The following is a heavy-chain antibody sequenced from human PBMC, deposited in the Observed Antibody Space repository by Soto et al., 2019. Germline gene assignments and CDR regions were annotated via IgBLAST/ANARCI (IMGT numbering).Heavy chain of an antibody. CDR1: GFTFSDYA. CDR2: ISDSGGRT. Sequence: EVQLLESGGGLVQPGGSLRLSCAASGFTFSDYAMSWVRQAPGEGPEWASVISDSGGRTYYADSVRGRFTISRDNSKNTLSLQMNSLRAEDTAVYYCTKIGLGRCTGGTCRELYFASWGQGTLVTVSS. D-gene: IGHD2-15*01. V-gene: IGHV3-23*01. CDR3: TKIGLGRCTGGTCRELYFAS. J-gene: IGHJ4*02.